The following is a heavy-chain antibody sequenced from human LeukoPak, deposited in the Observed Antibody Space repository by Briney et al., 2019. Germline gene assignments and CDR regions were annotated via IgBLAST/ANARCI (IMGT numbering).Heavy chain of an antibody. J-gene: IGHJ6*03. D-gene: IGHD2-2*02. CDR1: GCTFSSYA. CDR2: ISGSGGST. Sequence: PGRSLRLSCAASGCTFSSYAMRWVHQAPGKGLEWVSAISGSGGSTYYADSVKGRFTISRDNSKNTLYLQMNSLRAEDTAVYYCAKVWADIVVVPAAIKGPYYYYYMDVWGKGTTVTVSS. CDR3: AKVWADIVVVPAAIKGPYYYYYMDV. V-gene: IGHV3-23*01.